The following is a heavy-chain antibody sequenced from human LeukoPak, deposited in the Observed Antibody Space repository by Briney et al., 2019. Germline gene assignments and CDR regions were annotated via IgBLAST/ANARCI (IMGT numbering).Heavy chain of an antibody. CDR2: INTDGSGT. V-gene: IGHV3-74*01. CDR3: ARGRYYGMDV. J-gene: IGHJ6*02. Sequence: GGSLRLSCAASGFTFSSHWMHWVRQTPGKGLVCVSRINTDGSGTAYADSVKGRFAISRDNAKNTLYLQMNSLRAEDTAVYYCARGRYYGMDVWGQGTTVTVSS. CDR1: GFTFSSHW.